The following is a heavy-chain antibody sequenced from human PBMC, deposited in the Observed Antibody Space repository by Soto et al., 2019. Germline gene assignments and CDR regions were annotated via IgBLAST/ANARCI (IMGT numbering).Heavy chain of an antibody. D-gene: IGHD6-13*01. Sequence: GGSLRLSCAASGFTFSGSAMHWVRQASGKGLEWVGRIRSKANSYATAYAASVKGRFTISRDDSKNTAYLQMNSLKTEDTAVYYGTRLIGSWYPRFDPWGQGTLVTAPQ. V-gene: IGHV3-73*01. CDR1: GFTFSGSA. CDR3: TRLIGSWYPRFDP. J-gene: IGHJ5*02. CDR2: IRSKANSYAT.